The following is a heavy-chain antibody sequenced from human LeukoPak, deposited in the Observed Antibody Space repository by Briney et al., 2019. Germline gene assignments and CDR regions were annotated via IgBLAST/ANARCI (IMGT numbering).Heavy chain of an antibody. V-gene: IGHV3-21*04. D-gene: IGHD3-10*01. CDR1: GFTFSSYS. J-gene: IGHJ6*02. Sequence: GGSLRLSCAASGFTFSSYSMNWVRQAPGKGLEWVSSISSSSSYIYYADSVKGRFTISRDNAKNSLYLQMNSLRAEDTAVYYCATTPIGVRGVITTYYYYGMDVWGQGTTVAVSS. CDR2: ISSSSSYI. CDR3: ATTPIGVRGVITTYYYYGMDV.